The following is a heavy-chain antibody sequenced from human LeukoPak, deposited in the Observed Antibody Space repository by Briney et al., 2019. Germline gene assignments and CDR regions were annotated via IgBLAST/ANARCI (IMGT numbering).Heavy chain of an antibody. V-gene: IGHV3-30*04. J-gene: IGHJ5*02. CDR1: GFTFSSYA. CDR2: ISYDGSNK. Sequence: GESLRLSCAASGFTFSSYAMHWVRQAPGKGLEWVAVISYDGSNKYYADSVKGRFTISRDNSKNTLYLQMNSLIAEDTAVYYCGREVWTGTTSGWFAPWGQGTLVTVSS. CDR3: GREVWTGTTSGWFAP. D-gene: IGHD1-7*01.